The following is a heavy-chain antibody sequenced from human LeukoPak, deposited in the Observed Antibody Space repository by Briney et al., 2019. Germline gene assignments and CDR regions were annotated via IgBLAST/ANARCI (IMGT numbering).Heavy chain of an antibody. CDR2: IKQDGSEK. V-gene: IGHV3-7*01. J-gene: IGHJ4*02. CDR3: ARLLVDNSGGEAFDH. D-gene: IGHD3-16*01. Sequence: GGSLRLSCAASGFTFSRYSMSWVRQAPGKGLEGVANIKQDGSEKYYVDSVKGRFTISRDNAKNSLYLQMNSLRAEDTAVYYCARLLVDNSGGEAFDHWGQGTLVTVSS. CDR1: GFTFSRYS.